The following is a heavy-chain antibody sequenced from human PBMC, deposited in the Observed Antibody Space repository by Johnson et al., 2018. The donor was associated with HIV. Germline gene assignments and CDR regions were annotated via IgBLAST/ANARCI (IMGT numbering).Heavy chain of an antibody. J-gene: IGHJ3*02. D-gene: IGHD5-12*01. CDR1: GFSFSNYW. CDR2: LSGRDTGT. CDR3: ANDISGYDYVAFDS. V-gene: IGHV3-23*04. Sequence: VQLVESGGGLVQPGGSLRVSCAASGFSFSNYWMSWVRQAPGKGLEWVSGLSGRDTGTYYADSVKGRFTASRVNSKNTLYLQMNSLRAEDTAIYYCANDISGYDYVAFDSWGQGTMVTVSS.